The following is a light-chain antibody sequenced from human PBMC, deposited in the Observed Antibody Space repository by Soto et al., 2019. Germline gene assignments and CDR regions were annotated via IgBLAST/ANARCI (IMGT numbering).Light chain of an antibody. V-gene: IGLV2-18*02. Sequence: QSALTRPPSVSGSPGQSVAISCTGTSSDVGSYNRVSWYQQPPGTAPKLIISEVSNRPSGVPDRFSGSKSGNTASLTISGLQAEDEADYYCSSFTTSDTYVFGTGTKLTVL. CDR1: SSDVGSYNR. CDR2: EVS. CDR3: SSFTTSDTYV. J-gene: IGLJ1*01.